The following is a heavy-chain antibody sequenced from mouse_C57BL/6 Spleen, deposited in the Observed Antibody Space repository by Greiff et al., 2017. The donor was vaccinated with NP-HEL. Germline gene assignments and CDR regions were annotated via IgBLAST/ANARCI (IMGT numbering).Heavy chain of an antibody. J-gene: IGHJ2*01. D-gene: IGHD4-1*01. CDR3: TTRTGSDY. Sequence: EVQLQQSGAELVRPGASVKLSCTASGFNIKDDYMHWVKQRPEQGLEWIGWIDPENGDTEYASKFQGKATITADTSSNTAYLQLSSLTSEDTAVYYCTTRTGSDYWGQGTTLTVSS. V-gene: IGHV14-4*01. CDR1: GFNIKDDY. CDR2: IDPENGDT.